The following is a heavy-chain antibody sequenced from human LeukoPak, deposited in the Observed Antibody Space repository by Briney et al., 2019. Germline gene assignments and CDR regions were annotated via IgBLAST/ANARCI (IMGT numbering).Heavy chain of an antibody. V-gene: IGHV1-8*01. CDR1: GYTFTSYD. CDR3: ASATPLSGYMDV. Sequence: SVKVSCKASGYTFTSYDINWVRQATGQGLEWMGWMNPNSGNTGYAQKFQGRVTMTWNTSISTAYMELSSLRSEDTAVYYCASATPLSGYMDVWGKGTTVTVSS. J-gene: IGHJ6*03. CDR2: MNPNSGNT.